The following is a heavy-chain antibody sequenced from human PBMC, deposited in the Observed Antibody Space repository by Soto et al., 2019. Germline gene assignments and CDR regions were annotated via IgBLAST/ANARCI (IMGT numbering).Heavy chain of an antibody. D-gene: IGHD2-2*01. V-gene: IGHV3-23*04. CDR3: AKDRKTVPATSPDY. J-gene: IGHJ4*02. CDR2: ISGSGGGT. Sequence: EVQLVESGGGLVQPGGSLRLSCAASGFTFSSYWMSWVRQAPGKGLEWVSAISGSGGGTYYADSVKGLFTISRDNSKNTLYLQMNSLRAEDTAVYYCAKDRKTVPATSPDYWGQGTLVTVSS. CDR1: GFTFSSYW.